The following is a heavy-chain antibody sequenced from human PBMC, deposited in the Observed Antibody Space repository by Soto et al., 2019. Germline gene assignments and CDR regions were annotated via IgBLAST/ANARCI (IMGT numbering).Heavy chain of an antibody. J-gene: IGHJ5*02. D-gene: IGHD3-3*01. CDR2: ISAYNGNT. CDR1: GYTFTSYG. CDR3: ARGRITIFGVVIRENWFDP. Sequence: GASVKVSCKASGYTFTSYGISWVRQAPGQGLEWMGWISAYNGNTNYAQKLQGRVTMTTDTSTSTAYMELRSLRSDDTAVYYCARGRITIFGVVIRENWFDPWAREPWSPSPQ. V-gene: IGHV1-18*01.